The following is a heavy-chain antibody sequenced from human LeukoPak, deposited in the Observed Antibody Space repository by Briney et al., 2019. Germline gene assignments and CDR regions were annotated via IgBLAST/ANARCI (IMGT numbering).Heavy chain of an antibody. CDR2: ISSSSSYI. Sequence: GGSLRLSCAASGFTFSIYSMNWVRQAPGKGLEWVSSISSSSSYIYYTDSVKGRFTISRDNAKSSLSLQMNNLRAEDTAVYYCARDLRNWDGGAYFDYWGQGTLVTVSS. V-gene: IGHV3-21*01. CDR1: GFTFSIYS. CDR3: ARDLRNWDGGAYFDY. D-gene: IGHD1-1*01. J-gene: IGHJ4*02.